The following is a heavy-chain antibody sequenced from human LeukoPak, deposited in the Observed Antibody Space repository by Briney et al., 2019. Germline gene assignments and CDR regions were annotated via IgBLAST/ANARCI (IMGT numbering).Heavy chain of an antibody. CDR3: AREEGVGEPFDY. D-gene: IGHD1-26*01. Sequence: GASVKVSCKASGGTSSSYAISWVRQAPGQGLEWMGGIIPIFGTANYAQKFQGRVTITADESTSTAYMELSSLRSEDTAVYYCAREEGVGEPFDYWGQGTLVTVSS. CDR2: IIPIFGTA. V-gene: IGHV1-69*13. CDR1: GGTSSSYA. J-gene: IGHJ4*02.